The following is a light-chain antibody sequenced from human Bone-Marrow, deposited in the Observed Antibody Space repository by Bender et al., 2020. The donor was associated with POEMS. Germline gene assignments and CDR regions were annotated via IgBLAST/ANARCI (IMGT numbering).Light chain of an antibody. CDR3: CSYAGSSTSVV. CDR1: SSDVGTYDL. V-gene: IGLV2-23*01. Sequence: QSALTQPASVSGSPGQSITISCTGTSSDVGTYDLVSWYQHHPGKAPKLMIYEDSKRPSGVSNRFSGSKSGNTASLTISGLQAEDEADYYCCSYAGSSTSVVFGGGTKLTVL. CDR2: EDS. J-gene: IGLJ2*01.